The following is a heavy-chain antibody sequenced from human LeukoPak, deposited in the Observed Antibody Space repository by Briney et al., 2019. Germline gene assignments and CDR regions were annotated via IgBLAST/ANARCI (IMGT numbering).Heavy chain of an antibody. V-gene: IGHV3-23*01. CDR3: AKDPNGDYIGTFDI. CDR2: VLGSGVPT. Sequence: GGSLRLSCAASGITFSKYGMSWVRQAPGKGLEWVATVLGSGVPTYYADSVQGRFTISRDNSKNTLYLQMNSLRAEDTAIYYRAKDPNGDYIGTFDIWGQGTMVIVS. D-gene: IGHD4-17*01. J-gene: IGHJ3*02. CDR1: GITFSKYG.